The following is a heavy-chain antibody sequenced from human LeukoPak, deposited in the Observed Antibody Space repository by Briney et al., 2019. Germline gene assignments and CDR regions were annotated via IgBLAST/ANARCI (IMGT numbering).Heavy chain of an antibody. J-gene: IGHJ4*02. CDR2: ISGSGGDT. V-gene: IGHV3-23*01. D-gene: IGHD6-25*01. CDR3: AKDPRIAARVLVFFDY. CDR1: GFTFSRYV. Sequence: PGGSLRLSCAASGFTFSRYVMSWVRQAPGKGLERVSGISGSGGDTYYADSVKGRFTISRDNSKNTLYLRMNSLRAEDTAIYYCAKDPRIAARVLVFFDYWGQGTLVTVSS.